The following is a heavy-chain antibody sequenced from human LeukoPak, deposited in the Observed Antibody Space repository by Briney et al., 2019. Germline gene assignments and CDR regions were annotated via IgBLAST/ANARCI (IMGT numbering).Heavy chain of an antibody. CDR3: TKGDGGWYPIDS. D-gene: IGHD6-19*01. Sequence: GASLRLSSAASGFTFNNYGMSWVRQAPGKGLEWVSTINDNGLNTHYADSVKGRFTISRDDSKNTLHLQMNRLRVDDTALYYCTKGDGGWYPIDSWGQGILVIVSS. CDR1: GFTFNNYG. CDR2: INDNGLNT. V-gene: IGHV3-23*01. J-gene: IGHJ4*02.